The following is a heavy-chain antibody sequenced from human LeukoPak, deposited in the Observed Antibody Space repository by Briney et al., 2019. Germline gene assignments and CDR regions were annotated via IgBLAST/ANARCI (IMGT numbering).Heavy chain of an antibody. D-gene: IGHD1-26*01. V-gene: IGHV1-2*02. Sequence: ASVKVSCKASGYTLNVFFMQWVRQAPGQGLEWMGWINPNSGDTNYAQRFQGRVTVTLDTSNSAAYMELTSLTPDDTAMYYCASGRGSGSLRWGQGTLVTVSS. CDR3: ASGRGSGSLR. J-gene: IGHJ4*02. CDR1: GYTLNVFF. CDR2: INPNSGDT.